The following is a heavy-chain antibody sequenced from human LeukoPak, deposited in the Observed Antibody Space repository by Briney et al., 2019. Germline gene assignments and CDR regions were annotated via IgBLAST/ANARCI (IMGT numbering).Heavy chain of an antibody. J-gene: IGHJ4*03. CDR1: GLTFSSYW. V-gene: IGHV3-7*01. CDR2: IKQDGSEK. D-gene: IGHD6-6*01. Sequence: GGSLRLSCAASGLTFSSYWMSWVRQAPGKGLEWVANIKQDGSEKYYVDSVKGRFTISRDNAKNSLYLQMNSLRAEDTAVYYCARDPVEYSSSPRFDYWGQGTMVTVSS. CDR3: ARDPVEYSSSPRFDY.